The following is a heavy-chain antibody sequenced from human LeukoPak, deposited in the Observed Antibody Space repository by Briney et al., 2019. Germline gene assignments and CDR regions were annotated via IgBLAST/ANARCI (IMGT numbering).Heavy chain of an antibody. D-gene: IGHD3-22*01. CDR3: ARPAWYYDSSGYYYVGAFDI. J-gene: IGHJ3*02. Sequence: SETLSLTCTVSGGSISSYYWSWIRQPPGKGLEWIGYIYTSGSTNYNPSLKSRVTISVDTSKNQFSLKLSSVTAADTAVYYRARPAWYYDSSGYYYVGAFDIWGQGTMVTVSS. CDR1: GGSISSYY. V-gene: IGHV4-4*09. CDR2: IYTSGST.